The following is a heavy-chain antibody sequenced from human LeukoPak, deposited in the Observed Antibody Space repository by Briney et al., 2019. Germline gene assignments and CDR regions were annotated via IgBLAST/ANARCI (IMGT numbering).Heavy chain of an antibody. CDR1: GFTFSNAW. V-gene: IGHV3-15*07. D-gene: IGHD1-26*01. Sequence: GGSLRLSCAASGFTFSNAWMNWVRQAPGKGLEWVGRIKSKTDGGTTDYAAPAKGRFTISRDDSKNTLYLQMNSLKTEDTAVYYCTTDRAESGSYLDAFDIWGQGTMVTVSS. J-gene: IGHJ3*02. CDR3: TTDRAESGSYLDAFDI. CDR2: IKSKTDGGTT.